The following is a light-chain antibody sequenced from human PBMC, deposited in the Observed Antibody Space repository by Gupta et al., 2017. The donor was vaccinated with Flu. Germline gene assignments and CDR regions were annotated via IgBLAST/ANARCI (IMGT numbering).Light chain of an antibody. CDR1: SSDVGGYNY. J-gene: IGLJ2*01. V-gene: IGLV2-14*01. CDR3: SSYTSSSTLYVV. Sequence: QSALTQPASVSGSPGQSITISCTGTSSDVGGYNYVSWYQQHPGKAPKLMIYEVSNRPAGGSNRVSGSKAGNPASLTISGLQAEDEADYYCSSYTSSSTLYVVFGGGTKLTVL. CDR2: EVS.